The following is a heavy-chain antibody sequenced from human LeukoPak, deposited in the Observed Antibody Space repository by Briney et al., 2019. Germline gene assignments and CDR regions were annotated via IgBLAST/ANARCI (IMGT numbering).Heavy chain of an antibody. V-gene: IGHV4-31*03. J-gene: IGHJ6*02. CDR1: GGSISSGGYY. CDR3: ARGDYDSSGYSNPGYYGMDV. CDR2: IYYGGST. Sequence: SETLSLTCTVSGGSISSGGYYWSWIRQHPGTGLEWIGYIYYGGSTYYNPSLKSRVTISVDTSKNQFSLKLSSVTAADTAVYYCARGDYDSSGYSNPGYYGMDVWGQGTTVTVSS. D-gene: IGHD3-22*01.